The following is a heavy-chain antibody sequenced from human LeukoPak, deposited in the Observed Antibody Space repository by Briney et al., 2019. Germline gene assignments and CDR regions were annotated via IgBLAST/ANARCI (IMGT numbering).Heavy chain of an antibody. Sequence: GGSLRLSCAASGFTFSSYGVHWVRQAPGKGLEWVAFIRYDGSNKYYADSVKGRFTISRDNSKNTLYLQMNSLRAEDTAVYYCAKDGLGYCSSTSCIRTHFGYWGQGTLVTVSS. V-gene: IGHV3-30*02. CDR1: GFTFSSYG. CDR2: IRYDGSNK. D-gene: IGHD2-2*01. CDR3: AKDGLGYCSSTSCIRTHFGY. J-gene: IGHJ4*02.